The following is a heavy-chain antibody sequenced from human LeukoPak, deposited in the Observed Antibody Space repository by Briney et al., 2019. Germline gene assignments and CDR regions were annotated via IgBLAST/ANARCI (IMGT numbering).Heavy chain of an antibody. CDR1: GGSFSGYY. J-gene: IGHJ4*02. CDR3: ARLVFGYSSGWYGY. D-gene: IGHD6-19*01. Sequence: SETLSLTCAVYGGSFSGYYWSWIRQPPGKGLEWIGEINHSGSTNYNPSLKSRVTISVDTSKNQFSLKLSSVTAADTAVYYCARLVFGYSSGWYGYWGQGTLVTVSS. V-gene: IGHV4-34*01. CDR2: INHSGST.